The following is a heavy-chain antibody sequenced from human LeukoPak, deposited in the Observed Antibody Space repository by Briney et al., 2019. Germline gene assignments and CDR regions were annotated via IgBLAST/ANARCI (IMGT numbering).Heavy chain of an antibody. CDR2: IKQDGSEK. V-gene: IGHV3-7*01. CDR3: ARDRAAAVDPDAFDI. J-gene: IGHJ3*02. CDR1: GFTFSSYW. D-gene: IGHD6-13*01. Sequence: GGSLRLPCAASGFTFSSYWMSWVRQAPGKGLEWVANIKQDGSEKYYVDSVKGRFTISRDNAKNPLYLQMNSLRAEDTAIYYCARDRAAAVDPDAFDIWGQGTMVTVSS.